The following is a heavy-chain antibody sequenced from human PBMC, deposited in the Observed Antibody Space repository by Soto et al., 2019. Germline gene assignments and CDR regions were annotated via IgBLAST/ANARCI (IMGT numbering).Heavy chain of an antibody. CDR2: ISYDGSNK. D-gene: IGHD3-3*01. J-gene: IGHJ3*02. V-gene: IGHV3-30-3*01. CDR1: GFTFSSYA. Sequence: GGSLRLSCAASGFTFSSYAMHWVRQAPGKGLEWVAVISYDGSNKYYADSVKGRFTISRDNSKNTLYLQMNSLRAEDTAVYYCARGRRWDAFDIWGQGTMVTV. CDR3: ARGRRWDAFDI.